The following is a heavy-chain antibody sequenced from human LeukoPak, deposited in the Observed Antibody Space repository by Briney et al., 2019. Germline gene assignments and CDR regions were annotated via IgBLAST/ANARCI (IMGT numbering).Heavy chain of an antibody. D-gene: IGHD6-13*01. J-gene: IGHJ2*01. CDR2: ISYDGSNK. CDR3: AKDSEIAAAGSYWYFDL. V-gene: IGHV3-30*18. Sequence: PGGSLRLSCAASGFTFRSYDMHWVRQAPGKGLQWVAVISYDGSNKYHTDSVKGRFTISRDNSKNTLYLQMNSLRAEDTAVYYCAKDSEIAAAGSYWYFDLWGRGTPVTVSS. CDR1: GFTFRSYD.